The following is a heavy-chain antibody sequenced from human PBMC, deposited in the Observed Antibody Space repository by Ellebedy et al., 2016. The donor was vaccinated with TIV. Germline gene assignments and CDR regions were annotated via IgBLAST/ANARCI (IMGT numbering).Heavy chain of an antibody. J-gene: IGHJ4*02. Sequence: GESLKISXAASGFTFSSYAMHWVRQAPGKGLEWVAVISYDGSNKYYADSVKGRFTISRDNSKNTLYLQMNSLRAEDTAVYYCARVGYSGYDWFDYWGQGTLVTVSS. V-gene: IGHV3-30-3*01. CDR2: ISYDGSNK. CDR1: GFTFSSYA. CDR3: ARVGYSGYDWFDY. D-gene: IGHD5-12*01.